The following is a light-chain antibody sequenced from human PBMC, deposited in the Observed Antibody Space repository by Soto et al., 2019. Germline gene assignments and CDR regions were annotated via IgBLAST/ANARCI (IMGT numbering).Light chain of an antibody. V-gene: IGKV1-27*01. CDR3: QKYDSGPLT. J-gene: IGKJ4*01. CDR1: QDIGPY. Sequence: DIQMTQSPSSLSASVGDRVTITCRASQDIGPYLAWYQQKSGRVPELLIYSASTLQSGVPARFSGSGSGADFSLTSSGLQPEEAATYYCQKYDSGPLTCGGGTKVEI. CDR2: SAS.